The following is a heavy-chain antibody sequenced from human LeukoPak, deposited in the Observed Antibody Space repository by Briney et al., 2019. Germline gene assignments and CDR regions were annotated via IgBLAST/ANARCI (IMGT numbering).Heavy chain of an antibody. CDR2: INPNSGGT. CDR3: ARPRYSGSYYAIDP. J-gene: IGHJ5*02. V-gene: IGHV1-2*02. Sequence: ASVKVSXKASGYTFTGYYMHWVRQAPGQGLEWMGWINPNSGGTNYAQKFQGRVTMTRDTSISTAYMELSRLRSDDTAVYYCARPRYSGSYYAIDPWGQGTLVTVSS. CDR1: GYTFTGYY. D-gene: IGHD1-26*01.